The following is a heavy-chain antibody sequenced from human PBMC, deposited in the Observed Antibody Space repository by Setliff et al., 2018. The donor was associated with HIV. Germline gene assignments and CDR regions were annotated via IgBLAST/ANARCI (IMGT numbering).Heavy chain of an antibody. Sequence: ASVKVSCKASGYTFTSYGISWVRQAPGQGLEWMGWISAYNGNTNYAQKLQGRVTMTTDTSTSTAYMELRSLRSDDTAVYYCARVPGIFGVVTTSYYFDYWGQGTLVTVSS. CDR2: ISAYNGNT. J-gene: IGHJ4*02. D-gene: IGHD3-3*01. V-gene: IGHV1-18*01. CDR3: ARVPGIFGVVTTSYYFDY. CDR1: GYTFTSYG.